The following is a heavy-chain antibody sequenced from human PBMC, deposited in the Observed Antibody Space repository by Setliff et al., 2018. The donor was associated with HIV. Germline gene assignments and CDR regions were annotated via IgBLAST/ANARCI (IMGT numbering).Heavy chain of an antibody. J-gene: IGHJ4*02. Sequence: GGSLRLSCAASGFTLSTYTMAWVRQAPGKGLEWVSTIYSGGSTYHADSVKGRFTLSRDTSKNTLLLQMSTLRPEDTAVYYCARVRLYNTALDFWGQGTLVTVSS. CDR1: GFTLSTYT. D-gene: IGHD3-3*01. CDR3: ARVRLYNTALDF. V-gene: IGHV3-66*02. CDR2: IYSGGST.